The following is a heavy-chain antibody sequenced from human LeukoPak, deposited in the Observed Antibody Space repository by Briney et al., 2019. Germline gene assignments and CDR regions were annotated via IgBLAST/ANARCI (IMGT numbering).Heavy chain of an antibody. CDR2: INSDGRRT. CDR3: ARGADSGYSSDN. V-gene: IGHV3-74*01. Sequence: GGSLRLSCAASGFTFSNYWMHWVRQAPGKGLVWVSRINSDGRRTNYADSVKGRFTISRDNAKNTLYLQMNSLRAEDTAVYYCARGADSGYSSDNWGQGTLVSVSS. D-gene: IGHD3-9*01. CDR1: GFTFSNYW. J-gene: IGHJ4*02.